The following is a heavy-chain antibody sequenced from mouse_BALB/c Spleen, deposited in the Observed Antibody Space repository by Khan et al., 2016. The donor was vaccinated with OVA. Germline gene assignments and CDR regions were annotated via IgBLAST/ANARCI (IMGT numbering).Heavy chain of an antibody. CDR2: TNPTNGRT. V-gene: IGHV1S81*02. Sequence: QVQLQQPGAELVKAGASVKMSCKASGYTFTSYWMHWVKQRLGQGLEWFAETNPTNGRTYYNEKFKSKATLTVDTSSSTAYMLLSGPTFEDSAVYDCARTKKILATYFDYWGQGTTLTVSS. J-gene: IGHJ2*01. D-gene: IGHD1-1*01. CDR3: ARTKKILATYFDY. CDR1: GYTFTSYW.